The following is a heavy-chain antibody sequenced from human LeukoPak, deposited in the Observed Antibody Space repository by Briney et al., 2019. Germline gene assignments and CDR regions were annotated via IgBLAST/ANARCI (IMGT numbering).Heavy chain of an antibody. D-gene: IGHD6-19*01. J-gene: IGHJ4*02. V-gene: IGHV3-74*01. CDR3: ATKQWLAPPPDS. CDR1: GFTFSKYW. Sequence: RGSLRLSCAASGFTFSKYWMLWVRQAPGKGLESVSRINTDGTVTAHADSVKGRFTVSRDNADNTMFLQMNSVRDEDTAVYYCATKQWLAPPPDSWGQGTPVTVSS. CDR2: INTDGTVT.